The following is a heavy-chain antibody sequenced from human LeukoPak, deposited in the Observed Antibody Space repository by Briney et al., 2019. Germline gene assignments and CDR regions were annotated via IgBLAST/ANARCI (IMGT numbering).Heavy chain of an antibody. CDR3: ARDPVYGSGAHQFDQ. CDR2: IYPDDSDT. Sequence: GESLKISCKGSGYSFSSYWIGWVRQMPGKGLEWMGIIYPDDSDTRYSPSFQGQVTISADKSIIIAYLQWSSLRASDTAIYYCARDPVYGSGAHQFDQWGQGTLVTVSS. CDR1: GYSFSSYW. V-gene: IGHV5-51*01. J-gene: IGHJ4*02. D-gene: IGHD3-10*01.